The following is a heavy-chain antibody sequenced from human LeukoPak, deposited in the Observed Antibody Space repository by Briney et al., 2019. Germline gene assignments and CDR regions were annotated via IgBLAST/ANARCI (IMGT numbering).Heavy chain of an antibody. D-gene: IGHD3-16*01. V-gene: IGHV3-74*01. Sequence: GGSLRLSCAASGFTFSSYWMHWVRQAPGKGLVWVSRINTDGSTTNYADSERGRFTISRDNAKNTLYLQMNGLRAEDTAVYYCARDRGGSSFDYWGQGTLVTVSS. J-gene: IGHJ4*02. CDR2: INTDGSTT. CDR3: ARDRGGSSFDY. CDR1: GFTFSSYW.